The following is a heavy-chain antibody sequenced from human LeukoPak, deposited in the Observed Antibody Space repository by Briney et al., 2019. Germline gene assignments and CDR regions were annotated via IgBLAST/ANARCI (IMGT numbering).Heavy chain of an antibody. V-gene: IGHV3-11*01. CDR3: AKRRDYFDH. J-gene: IGHJ4*02. CDR1: GFTFSDYY. Sequence: GGSLRLSCAVSGFTFSDYYMSWIRQAPGKGLEWLSYISVSGSSTYYADSVRARFTISRDNSQNSLYLQMNSLRTEDTAVYYCAKRRDYFDHWGQGALVTVSS. CDR2: ISVSGSST.